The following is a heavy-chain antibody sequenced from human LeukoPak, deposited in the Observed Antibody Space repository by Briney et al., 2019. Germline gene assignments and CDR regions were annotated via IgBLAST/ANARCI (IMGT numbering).Heavy chain of an antibody. D-gene: IGHD3-22*01. CDR1: GGTFSSYA. V-gene: IGHV1-69*13. Sequence: SVKVSCKASGGTFSSYAISWVRQAPGQGLEWMGGIIPIFGTANYAQKFQGRVTITADESTSTAYMELSSLRSEDTAVYYCGRKGKYDSSGYGSDYWGQGTLVTVSS. CDR2: IIPIFGTA. J-gene: IGHJ4*02. CDR3: GRKGKYDSSGYGSDY.